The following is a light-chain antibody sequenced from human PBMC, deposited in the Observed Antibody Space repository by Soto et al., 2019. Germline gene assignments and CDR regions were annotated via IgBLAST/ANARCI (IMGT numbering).Light chain of an antibody. CDR3: QQYNSYS. CDR2: KAS. V-gene: IGKV1-5*03. Sequence: DIQMTQSPSTLSASVGDRVTITCRASQSISSWLAWYQQKPGKAPKLLIYKASSLESGVPSRFSGSGSGTEFTLTISSLQPDDFATYYYQQYNSYSFGPGTKVDIK. J-gene: IGKJ3*01. CDR1: QSISSW.